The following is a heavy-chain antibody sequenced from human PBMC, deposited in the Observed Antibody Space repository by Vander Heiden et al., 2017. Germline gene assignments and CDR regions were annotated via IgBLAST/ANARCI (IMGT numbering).Heavy chain of an antibody. Sequence: EMQLVESGGVVVQPGGSLRLSCAASGFTFDDYAMDWVRQAPGKGLEWVSLISWDGGSTYYADSVKGRFTISRDNSKNSLYLQMNSLRAEDTALYYCAKAAAVTTFIPLDYWGQGTLVTVSS. CDR2: ISWDGGST. V-gene: IGHV3-43D*04. CDR1: GFTFDDYA. J-gene: IGHJ4*02. CDR3: AKAAAVTTFIPLDY. D-gene: IGHD4-17*01.